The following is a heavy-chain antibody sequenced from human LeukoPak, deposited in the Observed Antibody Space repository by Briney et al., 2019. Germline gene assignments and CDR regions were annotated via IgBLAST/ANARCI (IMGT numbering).Heavy chain of an antibody. J-gene: IGHJ4*02. CDR2: IYYSGST. Sequence: SETLSLTCAVYGGSFSGYYWSWIRQPPGKGLEWIGYIYYSGSTYYNPSLKSRVTISVDTSKNQFSLKLSSVTAADTAVYYCAREGTTFTGGLSYFDYWGQGTLVTVSS. CDR1: GGSFSGYY. CDR3: AREGTTFTGGLSYFDY. D-gene: IGHD2/OR15-2a*01. V-gene: IGHV4-34*01.